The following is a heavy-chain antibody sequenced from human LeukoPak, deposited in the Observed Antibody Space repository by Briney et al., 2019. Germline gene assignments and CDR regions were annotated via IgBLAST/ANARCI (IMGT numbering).Heavy chain of an antibody. J-gene: IGHJ6*02. CDR3: AREKKRVTRSYYYYYYGMDV. CDR2: TYYRSKWYN. V-gene: IGHV6-1*01. D-gene: IGHD2-21*02. Sequence: PSQTLSLTCAISGDSVSSNSAAWNWIRQSPSRGLEWLGRTYYRSKWYNDYAVSVKSRITINPDTSKNQFSLQLNSVTPEDTAVYYCAREKKRVTRSYYYYYYGMDVWGQGTTVTVSS. CDR1: GDSVSSNSAA.